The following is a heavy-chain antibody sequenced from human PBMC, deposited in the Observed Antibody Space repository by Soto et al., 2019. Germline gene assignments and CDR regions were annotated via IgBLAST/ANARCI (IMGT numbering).Heavy chain of an antibody. Sequence: SETLSLTCAVSGGSISSGGYSWIWIRQPPGKGLEWIGYIYHSGSTYYNPSLKSRVTISVDRSKNQFSLKLSSVTAADTAVYYCARGKNYGDYGFDYWGQGTLVTVSS. CDR1: GGSISSGGYS. CDR2: IYHSGST. D-gene: IGHD4-17*01. CDR3: ARGKNYGDYGFDY. V-gene: IGHV4-30-2*01. J-gene: IGHJ4*02.